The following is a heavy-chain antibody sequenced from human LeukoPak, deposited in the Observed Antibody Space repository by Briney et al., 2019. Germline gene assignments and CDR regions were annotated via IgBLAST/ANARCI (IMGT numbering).Heavy chain of an antibody. CDR2: IKQDGSEK. D-gene: IGHD3-22*01. Sequence: GGSLRLSCAASGFTFSSYWMSWVRQAPGKGLEWVANIKQDGSEKYYVDSVKGRFTISRDNAKNSLYLQMNSLRAEDTAVYYCARVVHARGYYYDSSGSGYFDYWGQGTLVTVSS. J-gene: IGHJ4*02. V-gene: IGHV3-7*01. CDR3: ARVVHARGYYYDSSGSGYFDY. CDR1: GFTFSSYW.